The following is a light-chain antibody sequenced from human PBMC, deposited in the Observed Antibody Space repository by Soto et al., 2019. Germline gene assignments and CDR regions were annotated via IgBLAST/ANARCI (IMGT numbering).Light chain of an antibody. V-gene: IGLV2-14*01. CDR3: SSFISTSTLVV. CDR2: EVT. Sequence: QSALTQPASVSGSPGQSITISCTGTSSDIGNYNYVSWYQQHPGKAPKLIIYEVTNRPSEISNRFSGSKFGNTASLTISGLQAEDEADYFCSSFISTSTLVVFGTGTKVTVL. J-gene: IGLJ1*01. CDR1: SSDIGNYNY.